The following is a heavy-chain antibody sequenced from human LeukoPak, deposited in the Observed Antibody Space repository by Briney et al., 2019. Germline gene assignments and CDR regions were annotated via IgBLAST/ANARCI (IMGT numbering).Heavy chain of an antibody. CDR3: ANEIRPNDY. Sequence: GSLKLSCAASEFDFSTHAITWVRQAPGKGLEWVSAISISGTKTYYADSVKGRFTISRDNSKNTLYLQMYSLRAEDTAVYYCANEIRPNDYWGQGTLVTVSS. V-gene: IGHV3-23*01. CDR1: EFDFSTHA. CDR2: ISISGTKT. D-gene: IGHD4-17*01. J-gene: IGHJ4*02.